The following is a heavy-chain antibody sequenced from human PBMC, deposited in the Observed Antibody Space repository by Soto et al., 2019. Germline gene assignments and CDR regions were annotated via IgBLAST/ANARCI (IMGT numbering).Heavy chain of an antibody. Sequence: EVQLVESGGGLVKPGGSLRLSCAASGFTFSNAWMSWVRQAPGKGLGWVGRIKSKTDGGTTDYAAPVKGRFTISRDDSKNTLYLQMNSLKTEDTAVYYCTTEYYDILTGYYKGDAFDIWGQGTMVTVSS. J-gene: IGHJ3*02. CDR3: TTEYYDILTGYYKGDAFDI. V-gene: IGHV3-15*01. D-gene: IGHD3-9*01. CDR2: IKSKTDGGTT. CDR1: GFTFSNAW.